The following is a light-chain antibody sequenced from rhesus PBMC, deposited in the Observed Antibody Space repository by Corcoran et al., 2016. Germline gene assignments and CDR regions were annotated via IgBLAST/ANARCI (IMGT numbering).Light chain of an antibody. CDR1: ENVNNY. J-gene: IGKJ4*01. Sequence: DIQMTQSPSSLSASVGDRVTITCRASENVNNYLHWYQKKPGKAPKLLIYKEATLQSGVPSRFSGSGSGTEFTLTISSLQPEDFATYYCQHSYGTPLTFGGGTKVELK. V-gene: IGKV1-74*01. CDR3: QHSYGTPLT. CDR2: KEA.